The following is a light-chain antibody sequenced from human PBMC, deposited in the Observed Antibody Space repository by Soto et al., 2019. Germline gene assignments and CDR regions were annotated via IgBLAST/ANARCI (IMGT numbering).Light chain of an antibody. J-gene: IGKJ4*01. Sequence: IVMTQSPASLSVSPGERATLSCRASQSVDNDLAWYQQKPGQPPRLLIYDASTRATGIPARFSGSQSGTEFPLTISSLLSEDFAVYSSQQYNNWPLAFGRGTKVEI. CDR3: QQYNNWPLA. CDR2: DAS. V-gene: IGKV3D-15*01. CDR1: QSVDND.